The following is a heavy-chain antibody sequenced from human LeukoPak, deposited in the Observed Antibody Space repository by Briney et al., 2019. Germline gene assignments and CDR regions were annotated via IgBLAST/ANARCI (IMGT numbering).Heavy chain of an antibody. CDR1: GFTFDDYT. CDR2: ITWDAGST. D-gene: IGHD2-15*01. Sequence: GGSLRLSCAASGFTFDDYTMHWVRQAPGKGLEWVSLITWDAGSTYYADSVKGRFTISRDNSKNSLYLQMNSLRAEDTAVYYCARDYSDYWGQGTLVTVSS. CDR3: ARDYSDY. V-gene: IGHV3-43*01. J-gene: IGHJ4*02.